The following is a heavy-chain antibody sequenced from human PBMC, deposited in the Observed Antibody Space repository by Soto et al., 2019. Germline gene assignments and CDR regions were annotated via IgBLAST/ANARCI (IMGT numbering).Heavy chain of an antibody. D-gene: IGHD4-17*01. CDR3: ARATTVTSSFFFYALDV. CDR2: IYYNGNT. V-gene: IGHV4-30-4*01. CDR1: GGSISDDDYY. Sequence: QVQLHESGPGLVKPSQTLSLTCTVSGGSISDDDYYWNWIRQSPGKGLEWIGHIYYNGNTYYNPCPKRRLPISLEPSPNQSSLHLTSVIAADSALYFCARATTVTSSFFFYALDVWGQGTTVTVSS. J-gene: IGHJ6*02.